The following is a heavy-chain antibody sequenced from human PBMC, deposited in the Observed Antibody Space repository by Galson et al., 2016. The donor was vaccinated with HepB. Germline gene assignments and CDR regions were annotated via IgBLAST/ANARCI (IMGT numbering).Heavy chain of an antibody. CDR1: GYTFTNYN. V-gene: IGHV1-46*03. J-gene: IGHJ6*02. Sequence: QSGAEVKKPGASVKVSCKASGYTFTNYNMHWVRQAPGQGLEWMGIINPSAGSTSYAQKFQGRVTMTRDTSTSTVYMELSSLRTEDTAVYYCARGRYYGMDVWGQGATVTVSS. CDR3: ARGRYYGMDV. CDR2: INPSAGST.